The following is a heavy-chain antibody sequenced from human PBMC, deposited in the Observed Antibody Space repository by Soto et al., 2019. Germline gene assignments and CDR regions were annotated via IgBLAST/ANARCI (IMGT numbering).Heavy chain of an antibody. CDR2: IWYDGSNK. D-gene: IGHD2-15*01. CDR1: GFTFSSYG. CDR3: ARDPHIVVVVAATAGMDV. J-gene: IGHJ6*02. V-gene: IGHV3-33*01. Sequence: GGSLRLSCAASGFTFSSYGMHWVRQAPGKGLEWVAVIWYDGSNKYYADSVKGRFTISRDNSKNTLYLQMNSLRAEDTAVYYCARDPHIVVVVAATAGMDVWGQGTTVTVSS.